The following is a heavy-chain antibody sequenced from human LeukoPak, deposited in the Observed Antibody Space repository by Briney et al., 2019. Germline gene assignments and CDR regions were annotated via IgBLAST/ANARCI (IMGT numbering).Heavy chain of an antibody. CDR3: ARQKKIVLVVYAIGYYFDY. J-gene: IGHJ4*02. CDR2: INHSGST. V-gene: IGHV4-34*01. CDR1: GGSFSGYY. Sequence: PSETLSLTCAVYGGSFSGYYWSWIRQPPGKGLEWIGEINHSGSTNYNPSLKSRVTISVDTPKNQFSLKLSSVTAADTAVYYCARQKKIVLVVYAIGYYFDYWGQGTLVTVSS. D-gene: IGHD2-8*02.